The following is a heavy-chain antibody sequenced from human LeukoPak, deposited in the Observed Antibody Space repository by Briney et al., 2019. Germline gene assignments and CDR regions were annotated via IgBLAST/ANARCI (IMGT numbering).Heavy chain of an antibody. D-gene: IGHD4-23*01. V-gene: IGHV4-30-4*01. Sequence: SETLSLTCTVSGGPISSGDYYWTWIRQPPGTGLEWIGYVYYTGNTYYNPSLERRLTMSVDTSKNQFSLNLSSVTAADTAAYFCARGEGTVVNRGGAFDVWGQGTMVTVSS. CDR3: ARGEGTVVNRGGAFDV. CDR2: VYYTGNT. J-gene: IGHJ3*01. CDR1: GGPISSGDYY.